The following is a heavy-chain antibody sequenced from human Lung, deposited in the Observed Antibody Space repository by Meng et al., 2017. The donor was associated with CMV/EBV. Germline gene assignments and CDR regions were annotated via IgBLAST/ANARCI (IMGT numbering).Heavy chain of an antibody. CDR2: INGDNGNT. V-gene: IGHV1-18*01. D-gene: IGHD5-18*01. CDR3: AREPSGYNYGPDY. J-gene: IGHJ4*02. Sequence: KASGYNFSDFGITWVRQAPGQGLEWMGWINGDNGNTNYAQRFQGRVTLTTDTATRTAYMELRSLRSDDTAVYFCAREPSGYNYGPDYWGQGTLVTVSS. CDR1: GYNFSDFG.